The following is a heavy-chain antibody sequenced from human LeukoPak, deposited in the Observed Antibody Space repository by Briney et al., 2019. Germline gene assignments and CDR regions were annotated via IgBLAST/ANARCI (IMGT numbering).Heavy chain of an antibody. J-gene: IGHJ4*02. V-gene: IGHV1-69*04. D-gene: IGHD6-13*01. CDR3: ARGPAAAGIGALYYFDY. CDR2: IIPILGIA. Sequence: ASVKVSCKASGGTFSSYAISWVRQAPGQGLEWMGRIIPILGIANYAQKFQGRVTITADKSTSTAYMELSSLRSEDTAVYYCARGPAAAGIGALYYFDYWGQGTLVTVSS. CDR1: GGTFSSYA.